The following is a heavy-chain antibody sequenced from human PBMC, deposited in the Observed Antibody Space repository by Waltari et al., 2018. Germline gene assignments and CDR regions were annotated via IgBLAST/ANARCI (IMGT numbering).Heavy chain of an antibody. Sequence: QVQMVQSGAEVKKPGASVKVSCKASVYTFTKYDLSWVRQAPGQGLEWMGWISIYNGNTDYAQKFQGRVTLTTDTSTTTAYMELRSLRSDDTAVYYCARNSYTGYGDSWGQGTLVAVSS. J-gene: IGHJ4*02. V-gene: IGHV1-18*01. D-gene: IGHD5-12*01. CDR2: ISIYNGNT. CDR3: ARNSYTGYGDS. CDR1: VYTFTKYD.